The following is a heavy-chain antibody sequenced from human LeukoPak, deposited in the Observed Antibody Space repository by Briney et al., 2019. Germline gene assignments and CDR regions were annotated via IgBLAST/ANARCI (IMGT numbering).Heavy chain of an antibody. D-gene: IGHD1-26*01. CDR1: GYTFTSYD. Sequence: ASVKVSCKASGYTFTSYDINWVRQAPGQGLEWMGGIIPIFGTEKYAQKFQGRVTISTDESTTTAYMELSSLRSEDTAVYYCASVIVGAIQTVGLDYWGQGTLVTVSS. CDR3: ASVIVGAIQTVGLDY. V-gene: IGHV1-69*05. CDR2: IIPIFGTE. J-gene: IGHJ4*02.